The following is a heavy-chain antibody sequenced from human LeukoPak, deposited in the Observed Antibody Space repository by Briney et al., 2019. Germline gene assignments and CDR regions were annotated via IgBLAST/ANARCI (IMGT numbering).Heavy chain of an antibody. CDR1: GGSISSSTYY. D-gene: IGHD3-3*01. J-gene: IGHJ5*02. CDR2: MNYSGST. Sequence: SQTLSLTCTVSGGSISSSTYYWGWFRQPPGRGWEWIGRMNYSGSTYYNPSLKSRVTISVDTSKNQFSLKLSSVTAAVTAVYYCARHHITIFGVVISRRWFDPWGQGTLVTVSS. CDR3: ARHHITIFGVVISRRWFDP. V-gene: IGHV4-39*01.